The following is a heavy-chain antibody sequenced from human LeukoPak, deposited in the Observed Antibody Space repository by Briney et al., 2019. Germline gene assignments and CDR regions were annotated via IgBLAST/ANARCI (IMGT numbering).Heavy chain of an antibody. Sequence: GGSLRLSCAASGFTFDDYGMSWVRQAPGKGLEWVSDINWNGGRTGYADSVKGRFTISRDNAKKSLYLQMNSLRAEDTALYYCARGGGGRYLVYWGQGTLVTVSS. V-gene: IGHV3-20*04. J-gene: IGHJ4*02. D-gene: IGHD1-26*01. CDR3: ARGGGGRYLVY. CDR2: INWNGGRT. CDR1: GFTFDDYG.